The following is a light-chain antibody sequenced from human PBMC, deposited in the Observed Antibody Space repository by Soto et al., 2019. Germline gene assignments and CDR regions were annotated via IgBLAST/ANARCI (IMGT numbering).Light chain of an antibody. CDR1: QDXXPY. CDR3: QRYTNPNIPWM. Sequence: DIQMTQSPSSLSASVGDTVTITCQASQDXXPYLNWXQQKPGKALKLLIYDASSLESGVPERFSGSGCGPEVTLTISSRQRDDSATYYFQRYTNPNIPWMFGQGTKVDIK. CDR2: DAS. J-gene: IGKJ1*01. V-gene: IGKV1-33*01.